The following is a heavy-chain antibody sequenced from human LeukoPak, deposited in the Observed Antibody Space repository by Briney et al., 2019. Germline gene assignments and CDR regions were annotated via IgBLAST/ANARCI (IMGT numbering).Heavy chain of an antibody. CDR2: ISIFSNTI. CDR1: VFTFSSYR. V-gene: IGHV3-48*04. J-gene: IGHJ4*02. D-gene: IGHD6-19*01. Sequence: PVGCLRLSCAASVFTFSSYRMNSVRQAPGKGLEWVSYISIFSNTISYADSVKGRSTTSRDGAKNSLYLQMNTLRAEDTAVYYCARGSDGGWYGMFDYWGKGTLVTVSS. CDR3: ARGSDGGWYGMFDY.